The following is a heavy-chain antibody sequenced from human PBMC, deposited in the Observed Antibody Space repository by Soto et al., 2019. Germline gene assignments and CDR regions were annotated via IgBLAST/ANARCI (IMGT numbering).Heavy chain of an antibody. J-gene: IGHJ6*02. CDR2: IYPGDSDT. V-gene: IGHV5-51*01. CDR3: AASIFYYGMDV. CDR1: GYTFTNYW. Sequence: GESLKISCKGSGYTFTNYWIGWVRQMPGKGLEWMGIIYPGDSDTKYNPSFQGQVTISADKSITTTYLRWTSLKASDTAIYYCAASIFYYGMDVWGQGTTITVS.